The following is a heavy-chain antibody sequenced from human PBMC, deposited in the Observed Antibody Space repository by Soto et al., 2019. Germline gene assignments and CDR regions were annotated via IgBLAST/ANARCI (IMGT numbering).Heavy chain of an antibody. D-gene: IGHD2-21*01. Sequence: GESLKISCKGSGYSFTSYWISWVRQMPGKGLEWMGRIDPSDSYTNYSPSFQGHVTISADKSISTAYLQWSSLKASDTAMYYCARLSCGGECYSVWFDPWGQGTLVTVSS. V-gene: IGHV5-10-1*01. CDR1: GYSFTSYW. CDR2: IDPSDSYT. CDR3: ARLSCGGECYSVWFDP. J-gene: IGHJ5*02.